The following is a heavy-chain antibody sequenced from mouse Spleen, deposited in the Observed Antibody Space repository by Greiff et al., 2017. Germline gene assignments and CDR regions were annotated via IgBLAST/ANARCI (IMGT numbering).Heavy chain of an antibody. CDR2: IYPGDGDT. J-gene: IGHJ1*01. CDR1: GYAFSSSW. D-gene: IGHD1-1*01. Sequence: VQLQQSGPELVKPGASVKISCKASGYAFSSSWMNWVKQRPGKGLEWIGRIYPGDGDTNYNGKFKGKATLTADKSSSTAYMQLSSLTSEDSAVYFCARKDHYGSRDWYFDVWGAGTTVTVSS. V-gene: IGHV1-82*01. CDR3: ARKDHYGSRDWYFDV.